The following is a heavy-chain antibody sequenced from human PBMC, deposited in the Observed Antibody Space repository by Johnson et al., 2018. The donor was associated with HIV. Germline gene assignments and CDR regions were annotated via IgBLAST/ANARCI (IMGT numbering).Heavy chain of an antibody. CDR2: IYSGGST. Sequence: VQLMESGGGLVQPGGSLRLSCAASGFTVSSNYMTWVRQAPGKGLEWVSVIYSGGSTYYADCVKGRFTISRDNAKNSLYLQMNSLRAEDTAVYYCARETWLIPGAFDIWG. V-gene: IGHV3-66*01. CDR1: GFTVSSNY. CDR3: ARETWLIPGAFDI. D-gene: IGHD6-19*01. J-gene: IGHJ3*02.